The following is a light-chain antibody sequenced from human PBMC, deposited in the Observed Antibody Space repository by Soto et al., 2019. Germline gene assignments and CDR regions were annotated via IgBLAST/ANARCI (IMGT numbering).Light chain of an antibody. Sequence: EIILTQSPDTLSLSPWERATLSCRASQTVSSNYLAWCQQRPRQAPRLLIYGASTRANGIPARISGSGSGTAFTPPISSLQSEDFAVYYCQQYNNWLITFGQGTRLEIK. CDR3: QQYNNWLIT. CDR1: QTVSSN. V-gene: IGKV3-15*01. CDR2: GAS. J-gene: IGKJ5*01.